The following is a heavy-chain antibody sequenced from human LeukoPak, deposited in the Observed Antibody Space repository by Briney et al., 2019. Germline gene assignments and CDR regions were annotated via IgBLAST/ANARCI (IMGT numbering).Heavy chain of an antibody. J-gene: IGHJ6*02. Sequence: SVKVSCKASGGTFSSYAISWVRQAPGPGLEWMGRIIPILGIANYAQKFQGRVTITADKSTSTAYMELSSLRSEDTAVYYCASPGDSKSSSSYGMDVWGQGTTVTVSS. CDR1: GGTFSSYA. CDR3: ASPGDSKSSSSYGMDV. CDR2: IIPILGIA. D-gene: IGHD6-6*01. V-gene: IGHV1-69*04.